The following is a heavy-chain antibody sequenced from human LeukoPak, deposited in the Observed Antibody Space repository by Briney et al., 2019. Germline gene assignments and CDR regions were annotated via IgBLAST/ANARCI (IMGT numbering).Heavy chain of an antibody. CDR1: GFTFSSYA. CDR3: ARDFHRYCSGGSCPYGDY. D-gene: IGHD2-15*01. Sequence: GRSLRLSCAASGFTFSSYAMHWVRQAPGKGLEWVAVISYDGSNKYYADSVKGRSTISRDNSKNTLYLQMNSLRAEDTAVYYCARDFHRYCSGGSCPYGDYWGQGTLVTVSS. CDR2: ISYDGSNK. V-gene: IGHV3-30*01. J-gene: IGHJ4*02.